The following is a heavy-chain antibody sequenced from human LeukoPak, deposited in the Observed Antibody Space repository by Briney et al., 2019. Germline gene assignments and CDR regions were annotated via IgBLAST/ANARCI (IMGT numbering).Heavy chain of an antibody. V-gene: IGHV4-59*08. J-gene: IGHJ3*02. CDR1: GGSISSYY. D-gene: IGHD6-13*01. Sequence: KPSETLSLTCTVSGGSISSYYWSWIRQPPGKGLEWIGYIYYSGSTNYNPSLKSRVTISVGTSKNQFSLKLSSVTAADTAVYYCARSAGSSWYLYAFDIWGQGTMVTVSS. CDR3: ARSAGSSWYLYAFDI. CDR2: IYYSGST.